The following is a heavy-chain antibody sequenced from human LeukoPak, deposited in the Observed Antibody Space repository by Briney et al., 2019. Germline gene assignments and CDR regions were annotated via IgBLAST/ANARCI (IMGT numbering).Heavy chain of an antibody. CDR1: GFTFSSYA. CDR2: ISGSGGST. V-gene: IGHV3-23*01. J-gene: IGHJ5*02. CDR3: ARDLYAYSGYA. D-gene: IGHD5-12*01. Sequence: GGSLRLSCAASGFTFSSYAMSWVRQAPGKGLEWVSAISGSGGSTYYADSVKGRFTISRDNAKNSLYLQMNSLRAEDTAVYYCARDLYAYSGYAWGQGTLVTVSS.